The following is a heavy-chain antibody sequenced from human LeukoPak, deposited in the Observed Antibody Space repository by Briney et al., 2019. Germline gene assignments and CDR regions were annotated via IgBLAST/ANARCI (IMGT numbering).Heavy chain of an antibody. CDR3: AKHYYGSGSQKYYFDY. D-gene: IGHD3-10*01. CDR1: GFVFGDYG. CDR2: VRNDGSDK. J-gene: IGHJ4*02. Sequence: GGSLRLSCAASGFVFGDYGMHWVRQAPGKGLEWVTMVRNDGSDKYYADSVKGRFTISRDNSKNTLYPQMNSLRPEDTAVYYCAKHYYGSGSQKYYFDYWGQGTLVTVSS. V-gene: IGHV3-30*02.